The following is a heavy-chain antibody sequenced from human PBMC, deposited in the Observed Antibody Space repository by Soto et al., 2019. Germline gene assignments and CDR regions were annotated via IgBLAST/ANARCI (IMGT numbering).Heavy chain of an antibody. CDR1: GGSFSGYY. J-gene: IGHJ5*02. D-gene: IGHD3-10*01. CDR3: AREWVVRGVIITKNWFDP. CDR2: INHSGST. V-gene: IGHV4-34*01. Sequence: PSETLSLTCAVYGGSFSGYYWSWIRQPPGKGLEWIGEINHSGSTNYNPSLKSRVTISVDTSKNQFSLKLSSVTAADTAVYYCAREWVVRGVIITKNWFDPWGQGTLVTVSS.